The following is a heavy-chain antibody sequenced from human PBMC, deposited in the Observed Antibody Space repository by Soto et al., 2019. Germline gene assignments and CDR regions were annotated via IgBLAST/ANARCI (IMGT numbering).Heavy chain of an antibody. V-gene: IGHV3-23*01. Sequence: EVQLLESGGGLVQPGGSLRLSCAASGFTFSSYAMSWVRQAPGKWLEWVSAISDSGASTYYADSVKGRFTISRDNSKNTLYLQVNSLRAEDTAVYYCAKDPMYSSSWHAFDIWGQGTMVTVSS. CDR3: AKDPMYSSSWHAFDI. CDR2: ISDSGAST. D-gene: IGHD6-13*01. CDR1: GFTFSSYA. J-gene: IGHJ3*02.